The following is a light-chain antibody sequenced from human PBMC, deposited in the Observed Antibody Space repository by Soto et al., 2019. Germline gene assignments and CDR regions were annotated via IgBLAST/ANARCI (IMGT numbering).Light chain of an antibody. V-gene: IGKV1-5*01. CDR3: QQYNSYST. Sequence: DIQMTQSPSTPSASLGDRVPITFRASQSISSWLAWYQQKPGKDPKLLIYDDSSLESGAPSRFSGSGSGTEFTLTISSLQPDDFATYYCQQYNSYSTLGQGTKVDIK. J-gene: IGKJ1*01. CDR1: QSISSW. CDR2: DDS.